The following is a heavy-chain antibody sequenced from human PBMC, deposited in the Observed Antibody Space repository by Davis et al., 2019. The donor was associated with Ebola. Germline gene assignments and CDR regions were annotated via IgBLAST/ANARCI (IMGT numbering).Heavy chain of an antibody. J-gene: IGHJ4*02. CDR1: GYTFTNYA. CDR3: SREAPTVPFDY. CDR2: INTETGNP. V-gene: IGHV7-4-1*02. Sequence: ASVKVSCKASGYTFTNYAMNWVRQAPGLGLEWMGWINTETGNPTYAQGFTGRFVFSLDTSVSTAYLQISSLRAEDTAVYYCSREAPTVPFDYWGQGTLITVSS.